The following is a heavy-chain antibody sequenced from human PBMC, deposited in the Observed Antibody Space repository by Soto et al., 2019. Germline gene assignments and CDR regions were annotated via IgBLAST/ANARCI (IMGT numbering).Heavy chain of an antibody. V-gene: IGHV3-23*01. D-gene: IGHD2-15*01. CDR3: AKEVFAAAYAATSAFDL. Sequence: RGSLRLSCAASGFTCSSHATGWLRQAPGTGPEWVAFVDGSGYDTSYAESVKGRFTVSRDNSENSLFLHMSSLRAEDTGRYFCAKEVFAAAYAATSAFDLWGQGTLVTVSS. CDR1: GFTCSSHA. J-gene: IGHJ4*02. CDR2: VDGSGYDT.